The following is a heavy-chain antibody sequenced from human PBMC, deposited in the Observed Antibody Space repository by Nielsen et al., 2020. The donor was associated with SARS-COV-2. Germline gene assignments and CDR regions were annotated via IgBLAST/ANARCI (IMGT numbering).Heavy chain of an antibody. Sequence: GGSLRLSCAASGFTVSSNYMSWVRQAPGKGLEWVSVIYSGGSTYYADSVKGRFTISRHNSKNTLYLQMNSLRAEDTAVYYCARAAGPITGTTTADAFDIWGQGTMVTVSS. CDR3: ARAAGPITGTTTADAFDI. V-gene: IGHV3-53*04. D-gene: IGHD1-20*01. J-gene: IGHJ3*02. CDR2: IYSGGST. CDR1: GFTVSSNY.